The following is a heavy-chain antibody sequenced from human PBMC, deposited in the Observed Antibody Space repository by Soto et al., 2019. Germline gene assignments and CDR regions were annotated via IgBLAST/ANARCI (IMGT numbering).Heavy chain of an antibody. CDR2: ISGSGGST. CDR1: GFTFSSYA. CDR3: ARDYCSGGSCRYYYMDV. V-gene: IGHV3-23*01. Sequence: PGGSLRLSCAASGFTFSSYAMSWVRQAPGKGLEWVSAISGSGGSTYYADSVKGRFTISRDNAKNSLYLQMNSLRAEDTAVYYCARDYCSGGSCRYYYMDVWGKGTTVTVSS. J-gene: IGHJ6*03. D-gene: IGHD2-15*01.